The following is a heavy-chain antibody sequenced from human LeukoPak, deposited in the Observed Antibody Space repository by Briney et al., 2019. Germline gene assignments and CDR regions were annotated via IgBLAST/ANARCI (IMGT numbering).Heavy chain of an antibody. J-gene: IGHJ1*01. CDR3: ARGGGGGYYDSSGYLH. V-gene: IGHV1-18*01. D-gene: IGHD3-22*01. CDR2: ISAYNCNT. Sequence: ASVKVSYMPSVYTFTSYGISWVLQAPAHGLEWMGCISAYNCNTNYAQKLQGRVTMTTDTSTSTAYMELRSLRSDDTAVYYCARGGGGGYYDSSGYLHWGQGTLVTVSS. CDR1: VYTFTSYG.